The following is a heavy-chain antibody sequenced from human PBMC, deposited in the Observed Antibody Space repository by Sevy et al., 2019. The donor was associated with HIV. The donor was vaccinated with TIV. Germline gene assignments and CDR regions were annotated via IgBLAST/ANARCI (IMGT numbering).Heavy chain of an antibody. CDR1: GFTFSNYA. Sequence: GGSLRLSCAASGFTFSNYATSWVRQTPGKGLEWVSAISGSAHRTYYTDSVKGRFTISRDNSKNMLFLQMNSLRAEDTAVYYCVKEVSEYSYSDYWGQGTLVTVSS. J-gene: IGHJ4*02. CDR3: VKEVSEYSYSDY. CDR2: ISGSAHRT. D-gene: IGHD5-18*01. V-gene: IGHV3-23*01.